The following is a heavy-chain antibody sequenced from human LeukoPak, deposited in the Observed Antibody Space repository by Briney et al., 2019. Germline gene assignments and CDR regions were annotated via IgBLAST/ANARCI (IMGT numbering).Heavy chain of an antibody. Sequence: SGGSLRLSCAASGFTFSSYGMHWVRQAPGKGLEYVSAISSNGGSTYYANSVKGRFTISRDNSKNTLYLQMGSLRAEDMAVYYCASLAVAAPGAIFDYWGQGTLVTVSS. D-gene: IGHD6-19*01. CDR1: GFTFSSYG. J-gene: IGHJ4*02. CDR2: ISSNGGST. CDR3: ASLAVAAPGAIFDY. V-gene: IGHV3-64*01.